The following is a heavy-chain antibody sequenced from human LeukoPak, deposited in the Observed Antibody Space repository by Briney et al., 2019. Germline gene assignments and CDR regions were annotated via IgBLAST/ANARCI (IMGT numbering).Heavy chain of an antibody. CDR1: GYTFTGYY. D-gene: IGHD3-10*01. CDR2: INPNSGGT. Sequence: ASVKVSCRASGYTFTGYYMHWVRQAPGQGLEWMGRINPNSGGTNYAQKFQGRVTMTRDTSISTAYMELSRLRSDDTAVYYCARAWAGAYYYYGMDGWGQGTTVTVSS. CDR3: ARAWAGAYYYYGMDG. V-gene: IGHV1-2*06. J-gene: IGHJ6*02.